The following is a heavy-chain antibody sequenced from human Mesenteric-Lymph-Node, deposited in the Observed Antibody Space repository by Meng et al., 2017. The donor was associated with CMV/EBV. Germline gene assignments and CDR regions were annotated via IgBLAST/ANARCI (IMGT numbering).Heavy chain of an antibody. CDR1: GFTFSIYT. CDR3: ASVAEDYSGSYYGPRAYYFDY. J-gene: IGHJ4*02. D-gene: IGHD1-26*01. Sequence: GGSLRLSCAASGFTFSIYTMNWVRQAPGKGLEWVSSISGSSSNYIYYADSVKGRFTISRDNAKNSLYLQMNSLRAEDTAVYYCASVAEDYSGSYYGPRAYYFDYWGQGTLVTVSS. CDR2: ISGSSSNYI. V-gene: IGHV3-21*01.